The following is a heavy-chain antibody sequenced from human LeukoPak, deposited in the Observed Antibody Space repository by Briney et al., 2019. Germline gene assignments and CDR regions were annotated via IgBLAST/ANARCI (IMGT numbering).Heavy chain of an antibody. D-gene: IGHD6-13*01. V-gene: IGHV4-4*07. CDR1: GGSISSYY. CDR3: PRDSSAAGTFDY. CDR2: IYTSGST. Sequence: SETLSLTCTVSGGSISSYYWSWIRQPAGKGLEWIGRIYTSGSTNHNPSLKSRVTMSVDTSKNQFSLKLSSVTAADTDVYYCPRDSSAAGTFDYWGQGTLVTVSS. J-gene: IGHJ4*02.